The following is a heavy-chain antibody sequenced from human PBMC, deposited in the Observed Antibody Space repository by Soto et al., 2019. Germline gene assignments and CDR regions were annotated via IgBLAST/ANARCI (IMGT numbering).Heavy chain of an antibody. CDR3: ARDPYYYDSSGYSYYYYYGMDV. CDR2: ISAYNGNT. J-gene: IGHJ6*02. V-gene: IGHV1-18*01. CDR1: GYTFTSYG. D-gene: IGHD3-22*01. Sequence: ASVKVSCKASGYTFTSYGISWVRQAPGQGLEWMGWISAYNGNTNYAQKLQGRVTMTTDTSTSTAYMELRSLRSDDTAVYYCARDPYYYDSSGYSYYYYYGMDVWGQGTTVTVSS.